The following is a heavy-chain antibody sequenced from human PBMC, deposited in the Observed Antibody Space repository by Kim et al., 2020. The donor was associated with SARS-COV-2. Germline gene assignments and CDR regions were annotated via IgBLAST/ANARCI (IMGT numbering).Heavy chain of an antibody. CDR3: ARSQLLWFGEANAFDI. CDR1: GGSISSYY. J-gene: IGHJ3*02. D-gene: IGHD3-10*01. Sequence: SETLSLTCTVSGGSISSYYWSWIRQPPGKGLEWIGYIYYSGNTNYNPSLKSRVTISVDTSKNHFSLKMSSVTAADTAAYYCARSQLLWFGEANAFDIWG. CDR2: IYYSGNT. V-gene: IGHV4-59*01.